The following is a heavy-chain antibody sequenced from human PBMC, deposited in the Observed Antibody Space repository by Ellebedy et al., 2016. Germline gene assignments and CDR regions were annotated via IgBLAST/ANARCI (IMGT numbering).Heavy chain of an antibody. V-gene: IGHV4-34*01. Sequence: SETLSLTCTVSGGSISSYYWSWIRQPPGKGLEWIGDINHSGGTNYNPSLKSRVTISVDTSKNQFSLKLSSVTAADTAVYYCARVIYYDFWSGYYLDYWGQGTLVTVSS. CDR2: INHSGGT. CDR3: ARVIYYDFWSGYYLDY. CDR1: GGSISSYY. D-gene: IGHD3-3*01. J-gene: IGHJ4*02.